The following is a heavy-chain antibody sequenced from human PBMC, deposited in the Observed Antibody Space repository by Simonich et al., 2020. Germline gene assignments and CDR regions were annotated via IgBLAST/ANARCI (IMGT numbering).Heavy chain of an antibody. V-gene: IGHV5-51*01. CDR3: ARQLNDFDI. CDR1: GYSFTNYW. Sequence: EVQLVQSGAEVKKPGESLKLSCKGSGYSFTNYWIGWVRQLPGKGLEWMGINYPGDSDTRYSPSCQGQVTISADKAISTAYLQWSSLKASDTAMYYCARQLNDFDIWGQGTMVTVSS. J-gene: IGHJ3*02. D-gene: IGHD1-1*01. CDR2: NYPGDSDT.